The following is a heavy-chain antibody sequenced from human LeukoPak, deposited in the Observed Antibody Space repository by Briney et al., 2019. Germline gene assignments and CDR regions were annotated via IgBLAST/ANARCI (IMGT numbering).Heavy chain of an antibody. CDR1: GFTFSSFG. CDR2: IWYDASNK. Sequence: GRSLTLSCAASGFTFSSFGMHWVRQAPGKGLEWVAVIWYDASNKYYADSVKGRFTISRDNSKNTLYLQMNSLRDEDTAVYYCARDSLVVRAFDIWGQGTMVTVSS. CDR3: ARDSLVVRAFDI. V-gene: IGHV3-33*01. J-gene: IGHJ3*02. D-gene: IGHD3-10*02.